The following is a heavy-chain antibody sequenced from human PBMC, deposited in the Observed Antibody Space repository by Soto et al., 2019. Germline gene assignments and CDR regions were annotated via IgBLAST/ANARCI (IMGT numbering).Heavy chain of an antibody. CDR1: GFTFSSYS. J-gene: IGHJ6*02. Sequence: GGSLRLSCAASGFTFSSYSMNWVRQAPGKGLEWVSSIGSSGTDIHYADSVKGRFTISRDNAKKSLYLQMNSLRAEDTAVYYCAKGIAAYYYYGMDVWGQGNTVTVSS. CDR2: IGSSGTDI. V-gene: IGHV3-21*01. CDR3: AKGIAAYYYYGMDV. D-gene: IGHD6-13*01.